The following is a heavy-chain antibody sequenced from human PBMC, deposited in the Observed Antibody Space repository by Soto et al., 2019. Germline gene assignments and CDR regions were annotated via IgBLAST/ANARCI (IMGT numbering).Heavy chain of an antibody. V-gene: IGHV4-34*01. CDR1: GGSFSGYY. J-gene: IGHJ6*03. Sequence: SETLSLTCAVYGGSFSGYYWSWIRQPPGKGLEWIGEINHSGSTNYNPSLKSRVTISVDTSKNQFSLKLSSVTAADTAVYYCARGPLFYYYYYMDVWGKGTTVT. CDR2: INHSGST. CDR3: ARGPLFYYYYYMDV.